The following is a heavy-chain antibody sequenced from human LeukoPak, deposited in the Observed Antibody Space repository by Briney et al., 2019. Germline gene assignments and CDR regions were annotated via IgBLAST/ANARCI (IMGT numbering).Heavy chain of an antibody. CDR2: ISGSGGST. V-gene: IGHV3-23*01. J-gene: IGHJ4*02. CDR3: AKAARPLAAAGPLDY. Sequence: PGGSLRLSCAASGFTFSSYGMSWVRQAPGKGLEWVSAISGSGGSTYYADSVKGRFTISRDNSKNTLYLQMNSPRAEDTAVYYCAKAARPLAAAGPLDYWGQGTLVTVSS. CDR1: GFTFSSYG. D-gene: IGHD6-13*01.